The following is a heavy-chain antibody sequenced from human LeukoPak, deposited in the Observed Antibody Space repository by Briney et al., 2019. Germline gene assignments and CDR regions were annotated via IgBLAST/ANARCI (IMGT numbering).Heavy chain of an antibody. CDR3: AKDMGDLDY. V-gene: IGHV3-9*01. D-gene: IGHD3-16*01. Sequence: GGSLRLSCAASGFTFDDYAMHWVRQAPGKSLEWVSGISWNSGSIGYADSVKGRFTISRDNAKNSLYLQMNSLRAEDTALYYCAKDMGDLDYWGQGTLVTVSS. J-gene: IGHJ4*02. CDR2: ISWNSGSI. CDR1: GFTFDDYA.